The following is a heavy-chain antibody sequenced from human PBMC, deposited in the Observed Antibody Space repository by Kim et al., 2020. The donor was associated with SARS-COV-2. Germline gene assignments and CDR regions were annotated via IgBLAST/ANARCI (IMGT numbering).Heavy chain of an antibody. CDR2: VYYSGST. D-gene: IGHD6-19*01. J-gene: IGHJ4*02. CDR1: GGSINSNNFY. Sequence: SETLSLTCTVSGGSINSNNFYWGWIRQPPGKGLEWIGNVYYSGSTDYNPSLKSRVTISVDTSKNQFSLKLSSVTAADTAVYYCARRFVGGWYEVFDSWGQGTLVTVSS. V-gene: IGHV4-39*01. CDR3: ARRFVGGWYEVFDS.